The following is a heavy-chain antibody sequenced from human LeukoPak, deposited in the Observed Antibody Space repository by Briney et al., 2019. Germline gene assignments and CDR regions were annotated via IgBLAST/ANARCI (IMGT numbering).Heavy chain of an antibody. Sequence: GRSLRLSCAASGFTFSDYAMHWVRQAPGKGLEWVAVIWYDGSNEKYADSVKGQFTTSRDNSKNTLYLQMNSLRAEDTAMYYCAREETGAFDLWGLGTMVTVSS. CDR1: GFTFSDYA. D-gene: IGHD3-9*01. V-gene: IGHV3-33*01. J-gene: IGHJ3*01. CDR2: IWYDGSNE. CDR3: AREETGAFDL.